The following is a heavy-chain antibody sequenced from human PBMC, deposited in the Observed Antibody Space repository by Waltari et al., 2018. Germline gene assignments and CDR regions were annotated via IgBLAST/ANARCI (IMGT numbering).Heavy chain of an antibody. V-gene: IGHV1-2*02. CDR1: GYIFIDHY. D-gene: IGHD2-15*01. Sequence: QVQLVQSGSEVKKPGASVRVSCKASGYIFIDHYMHWVRQAPGQGLEWMGWMNPNSGGTNHAQQFQGRVTMTSDTSTSTAYMELSRITSDDTAIYYCARDGGFDFWGQGSLVTVSS. CDR2: MNPNSGGT. CDR3: ARDGGFDF. J-gene: IGHJ4*02.